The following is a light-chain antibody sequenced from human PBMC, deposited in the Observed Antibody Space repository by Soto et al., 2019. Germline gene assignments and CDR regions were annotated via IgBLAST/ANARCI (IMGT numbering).Light chain of an antibody. J-gene: IGKJ1*01. Sequence: EIVLTQSPGTLSLSPGEIATLSFSASQSISHFLAWYQQRPGQAPRLLIYDASNRATGIPTRFSGSGSETDFTLTISSLEPEDFAVYYCQQRSNWPRTFGQGTKVDIK. CDR1: QSISHF. CDR3: QQRSNWPRT. CDR2: DAS. V-gene: IGKV3-11*01.